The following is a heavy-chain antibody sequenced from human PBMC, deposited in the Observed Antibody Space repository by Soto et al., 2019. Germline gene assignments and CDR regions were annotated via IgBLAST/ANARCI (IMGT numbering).Heavy chain of an antibody. Sequence: KGYCQASGYTFVNYAMHWVRHAPGQRLEWVGWITVGNGNSRYSENLRGRVTITADESTSTAYMELSSLRSEDMAVYYCARDRTPMYQLLPIGGMDVWGQGTTVTVSS. V-gene: IGHV1-3*03. J-gene: IGHJ6*02. CDR3: ARDRTPMYQLLPIGGMDV. CDR1: GYTFVNYA. CDR2: ITVGNGNS. D-gene: IGHD2-2*01.